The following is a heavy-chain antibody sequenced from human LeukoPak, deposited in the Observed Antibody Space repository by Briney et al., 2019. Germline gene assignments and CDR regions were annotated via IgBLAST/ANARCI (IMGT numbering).Heavy chain of an antibody. V-gene: IGHV4-59*01. CDR3: ARESIAAQGWFDP. CDR1: GGSISSYY. D-gene: IGHD6-6*01. Sequence: SETLSLTCTVSGGSISSYYWSWIRQPPGKGLEWIGYIYYSGSTNYNPSLKSRVTISVDTSKNQFSLKLSSVTAADTAVYYCARESIAAQGWFDPWGQGTLVTVSS. J-gene: IGHJ5*02. CDR2: IYYSGST.